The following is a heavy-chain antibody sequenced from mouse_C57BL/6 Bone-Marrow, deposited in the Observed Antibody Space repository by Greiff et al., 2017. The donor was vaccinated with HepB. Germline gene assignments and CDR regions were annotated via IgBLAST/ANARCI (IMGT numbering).Heavy chain of an antibody. CDR3: AIRPTYFDY. CDR1: GYTFTSYW. CDR2: IYPSDSET. Sequence: QVQLQQPGAELVRPGSSVKLSCKASGYTFTSYWMDWVKQRPGQGLEWIGNIYPSDSETHYNQKFKDKATLTVDKSSSKAYMQLSSLTSEDSAVYSFAIRPTYFDYWGQGTTLTVSS. V-gene: IGHV1-61*01. J-gene: IGHJ2*01.